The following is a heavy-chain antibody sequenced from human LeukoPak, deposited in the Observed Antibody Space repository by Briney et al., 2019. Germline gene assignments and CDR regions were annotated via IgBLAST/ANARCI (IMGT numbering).Heavy chain of an antibody. J-gene: IGHJ3*02. CDR2: IYYSGST. D-gene: IGHD6-13*01. CDR1: GDSISSSNW. V-gene: IGHV4-39*01. Sequence: PSGTLSLTCAVSGDSISSSNWWTWIRQPPGKGLEWIGTIYYSGSTYYNPSLKSRVTISVDTSKNLFSLKLSSVTAADAAVYYCARHRIAAADDAFEIWGQGTMVTVSS. CDR3: ARHRIAAADDAFEI.